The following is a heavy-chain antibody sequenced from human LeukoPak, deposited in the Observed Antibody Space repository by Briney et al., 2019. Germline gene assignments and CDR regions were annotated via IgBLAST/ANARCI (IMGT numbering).Heavy chain of an antibody. D-gene: IGHD5-18*01. V-gene: IGHV3-48*03. CDR3: ATPEDTAMVN. Sequence: GGSLRLSCAASGFTFSSYEMNWVRQAPGKGLEWVSYISSSGSTIYYADSVKGRFTISRDNAKNSLYLQMNSLRAEDTAVYYCATPEDTAMVNWGQGTLVTASS. CDR2: ISSSGSTI. J-gene: IGHJ4*02. CDR1: GFTFSSYE.